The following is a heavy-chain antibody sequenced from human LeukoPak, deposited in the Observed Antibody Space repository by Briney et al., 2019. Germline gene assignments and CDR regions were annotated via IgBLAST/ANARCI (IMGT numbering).Heavy chain of an antibody. J-gene: IGHJ4*02. D-gene: IGHD2-8*01. Sequence: ASVKVSCKVSGYTLTELSMHWVRQAPGKGLEWMGGFDPEDGEAIYAQKFHGRVTMTEDTSTDTTYMELNSPKSEDTAVYYCAAGGVYDLLDYWGQGTLVTVSS. CDR3: AAGGVYDLLDY. CDR1: GYTLTELS. V-gene: IGHV1-24*01. CDR2: FDPEDGEA.